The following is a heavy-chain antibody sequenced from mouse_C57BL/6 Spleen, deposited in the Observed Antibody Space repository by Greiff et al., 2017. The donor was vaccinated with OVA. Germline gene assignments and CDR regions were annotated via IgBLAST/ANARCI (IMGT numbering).Heavy chain of an antibody. J-gene: IGHJ4*01. D-gene: IGHD1-1*01. CDR1: GYAFTNYL. Sequence: QVQLQQSGAELVRPGTSVKVSCKASGYAFTNYLIEWVKQRPGQGLEWIGVLNPGSGGTNYNEKFKGKATLTADKSSSTAYMQLSSLTSEDSAVYFCARDYGSSYAMDYWGQGTSVTVSS. V-gene: IGHV1-54*01. CDR2: LNPGSGGT. CDR3: ARDYGSSYAMDY.